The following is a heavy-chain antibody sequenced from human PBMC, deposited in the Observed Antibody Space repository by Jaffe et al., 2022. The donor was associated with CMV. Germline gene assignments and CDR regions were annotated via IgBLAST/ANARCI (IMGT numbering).Heavy chain of an antibody. J-gene: IGHJ1*01. D-gene: IGHD6-13*01. V-gene: IGHV3-48*03. CDR1: GFTFSSYE. CDR2: ISSSGSTI. CDR3: ARGSGPNNLFWGIAAAGTQEYFQH. Sequence: EVQLVESGGGLVQPGGSLRLSCAASGFTFSSYEMNWVRQAPGKGLEWVSYISSSGSTIYYADSVKGRFTISRDNAKNSLYLQMNSLRAEDTAVYYCARGSGPNNLFWGIAAAGTQEYFQHWGQGTLVTVSS.